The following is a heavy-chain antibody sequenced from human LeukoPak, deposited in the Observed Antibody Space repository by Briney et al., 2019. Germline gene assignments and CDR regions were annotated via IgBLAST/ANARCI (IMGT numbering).Heavy chain of an antibody. CDR3: ARGRGVYGGSFYNWLDP. D-gene: IGHD1-26*01. CDR2: INPNSGGT. J-gene: IGHJ5*02. V-gene: IGHV1-2*02. Sequence: GASVKVSCKASGYTFTGYYMHWVRQAPGQGLEWMGWINPNSGGTNYAQNFQGRVTMTRDTSISTAYMELSRLTSDDTAGYYCARGRGVYGGSFYNWLDPWGQGTLVTVSS. CDR1: GYTFTGYY.